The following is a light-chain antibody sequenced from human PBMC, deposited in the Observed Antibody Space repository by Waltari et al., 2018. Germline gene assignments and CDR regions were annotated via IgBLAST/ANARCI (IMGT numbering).Light chain of an antibody. CDR3: QTGGHGTWV. V-gene: IGLV4-69*01. CDR2: VNSDGSH. Sequence: QLVLTQSPSASASLGASVKLTCTLSSGHSSNVIAWLQQQPEKGPRYLMKVNSDGSHSKGDESPDRFSDSTSGAERYLTISSVQPEDEADYYCQTGGHGTWVFGGGTKLTVL. CDR1: SGHSSNV. J-gene: IGLJ3*02.